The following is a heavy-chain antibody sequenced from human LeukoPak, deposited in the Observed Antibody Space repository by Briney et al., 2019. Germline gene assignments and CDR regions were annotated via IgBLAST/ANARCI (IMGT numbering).Heavy chain of an antibody. J-gene: IGHJ4*02. V-gene: IGHV3-21*01. CDR1: GFTFSSYA. Sequence: GGSLRLSCAASGFTFSSYAMSWVRQAPGKGLEWVSSISSSSSYIYYADSVKGRFTISRDNAKNSLYLQMNSLRAEDTAVYYCARGRGYSYGYEPTDYWGQGTLVTVSS. CDR2: ISSSSSYI. D-gene: IGHD5-18*01. CDR3: ARGRGYSYGYEPTDY.